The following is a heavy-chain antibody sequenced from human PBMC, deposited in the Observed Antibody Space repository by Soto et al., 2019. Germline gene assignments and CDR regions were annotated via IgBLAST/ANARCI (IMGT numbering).Heavy chain of an antibody. CDR1: GFTFSSYA. Sequence: EVQLLESGGGLVQPGGSLRLSCAASGFTFSSYAMSWVRQAPGKGLEWVSAISGSGGSTYYADSVKGRFTISRDNSKNTLYLQMNSLRAEATAVYYCAKGMFGELPQTQYYFDYWGQGTLVTVSS. CDR3: AKGMFGELPQTQYYFDY. CDR2: ISGSGGST. J-gene: IGHJ4*02. V-gene: IGHV3-23*01. D-gene: IGHD3-10*02.